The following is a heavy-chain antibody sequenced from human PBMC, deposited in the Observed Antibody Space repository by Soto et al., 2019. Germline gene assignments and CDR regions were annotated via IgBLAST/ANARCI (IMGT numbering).Heavy chain of an antibody. V-gene: IGHV1-18*01. D-gene: IGHD6-13*01. J-gene: IGHJ5*02. CDR3: ARDPGSSSWYPNWFDP. CDR1: GYTFTSYG. Sequence: ASVKVSCKAPGYTFTSYGISWVRQAPGQGLEWMGWISAYNGNTNYAQKLQGRVTMTTDASTSTAYMELRSLRSDDTAVYYCARDPGSSSWYPNWFDPWGQGTLVTVSS. CDR2: ISAYNGNT.